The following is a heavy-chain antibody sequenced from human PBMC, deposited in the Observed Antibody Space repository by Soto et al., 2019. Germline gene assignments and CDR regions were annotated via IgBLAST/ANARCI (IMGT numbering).Heavy chain of an antibody. CDR3: ATLLGRGWSSYQRHYYYYGMDV. Sequence: GASVKVSCKVSGYTLTELSMHWVRQAPGKGLEWMGGFDPEDGETIYAQKFQGRVTMTEDTSTDTAYMELSSLRSEDTAVYYCATLLGRGWSSYQRHYYYYGMDVWGQGTTVTVSS. CDR1: GYTLTELS. J-gene: IGHJ6*02. D-gene: IGHD3-3*01. V-gene: IGHV1-24*01. CDR2: FDPEDGET.